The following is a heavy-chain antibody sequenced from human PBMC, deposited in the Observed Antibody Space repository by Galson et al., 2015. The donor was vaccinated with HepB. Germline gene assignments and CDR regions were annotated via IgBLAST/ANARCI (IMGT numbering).Heavy chain of an antibody. CDR3: ARDQGDSSGYYYVGPEYHFDY. Sequence: SVKVSCKASGYTFTSYYMHWVRQAPGQGLEWMGIINPSGGSTSYAQKFQGRVTMTRDTSTSTVYMELSSLRSEDTAVYYCARDQGDSSGYYYVGPEYHFDYWGQGTLVTVSS. CDR2: INPSGGST. J-gene: IGHJ4*02. V-gene: IGHV1-46*01. D-gene: IGHD3-22*01. CDR1: GYTFTSYY.